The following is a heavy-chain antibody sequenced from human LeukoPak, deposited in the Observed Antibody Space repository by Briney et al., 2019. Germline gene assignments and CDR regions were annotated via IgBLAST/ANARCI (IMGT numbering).Heavy chain of an antibody. CDR2: VYRSGNT. Sequence: PSETLSLTCTLSGGSISQYYWSWIRQPPGKGPEWIGYVYRSGNTDYNPSLESRVTTSVDTSKNHFSLNLRSVTAADTAVYYCARVKDFAYSFFDLWGRGTLVTVSS. V-gene: IGHV4-59*01. J-gene: IGHJ2*01. CDR1: GGSISQYY. CDR3: ARVKDFAYSFFDL.